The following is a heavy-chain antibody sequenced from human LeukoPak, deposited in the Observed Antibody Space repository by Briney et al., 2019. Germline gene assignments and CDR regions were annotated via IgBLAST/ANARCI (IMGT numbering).Heavy chain of an antibody. J-gene: IGHJ6*02. CDR1: GFTFSDYY. CDR2: ISSSGSTI. CDR3: ARDDYYDSRGVYYYGMDV. V-gene: IGHV3-11*01. Sequence: GGSLRLSCAASGFTFSDYYMSWIRQAPGKGLEWVSYISSSGSTIYYADSVKGRFTISRDNAKNSLYLQMNSLRAEDTAVYYCARDDYYDSRGVYYYGMDVWGQGTTVTVSS. D-gene: IGHD3-22*01.